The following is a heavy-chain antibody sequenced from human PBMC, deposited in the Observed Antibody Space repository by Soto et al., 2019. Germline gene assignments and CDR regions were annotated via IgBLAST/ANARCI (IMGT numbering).Heavy chain of an antibody. J-gene: IGHJ3*02. V-gene: IGHV5-51*01. D-gene: IGHD3-10*01. CDR1: GYSFTSYW. CDR2: IYPGDSDT. Sequence: GESLKISCKGSGYSFTSYWIGWVRQMPGKGLEWMGIIYPGDSDTRYSPSFQGQVTISADKSISTAYLQWSSLKASDTAMYYCARSMVRGVIINLGAFDIWGQGTMVTVSS. CDR3: ARSMVRGVIINLGAFDI.